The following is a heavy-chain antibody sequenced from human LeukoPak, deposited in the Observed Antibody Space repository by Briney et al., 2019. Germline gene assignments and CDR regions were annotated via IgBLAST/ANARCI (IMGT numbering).Heavy chain of an antibody. J-gene: IGHJ4*02. Sequence: PGGSLRLSCAASGFTFSSYSMNWVRQAPGKGLEWVSSISSSSSYIYYADSVKGRFTISRDNAKNSLYLQMNSLRAEDTAVYYCARDPTVWELLWRTGFDYWGQGTLVTVSS. CDR3: ARDPTVWELLWRTGFDY. CDR1: GFTFSSYS. V-gene: IGHV3-21*01. D-gene: IGHD1-26*01. CDR2: ISSSSSYI.